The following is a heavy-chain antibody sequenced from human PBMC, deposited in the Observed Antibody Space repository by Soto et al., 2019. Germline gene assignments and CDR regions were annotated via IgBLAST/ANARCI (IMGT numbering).Heavy chain of an antibody. CDR2: VNPATGAA. J-gene: IGHJ3*02. CDR1: GYPVTAYY. CDR3: ARGGGVGVAGSAAFDM. Sequence: QLHLVQSGAVVKKPGASVTVSCSASGYPVTAYYMHWVRQAPGRGLEWMGGVNPATGAAKYTQTFRGRVTMTRATSTSTVFMELSGLTSEDTAVFSCARGGGVGVAGSAAFDMWGQGTLVTVSS. D-gene: IGHD3-3*01. V-gene: IGHV1-2*02.